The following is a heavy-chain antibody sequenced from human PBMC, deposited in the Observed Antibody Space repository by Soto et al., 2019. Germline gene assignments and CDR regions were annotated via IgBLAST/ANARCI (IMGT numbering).Heavy chain of an antibody. CDR2: IYYSGST. CDR3: ARQHYYGSGSYYFNWFDP. V-gene: IGHV4-59*08. D-gene: IGHD3-10*01. Sequence: PSETLSLTCTVSGGSISSYYWSWIRQPPGKGLEWIGYIYYSGSTNYNPSLKSRVTISVDTSKNQFSLKLSSVTAADTAVYYCARQHYYGSGSYYFNWFDPWGQGTLVTVAS. J-gene: IGHJ5*02. CDR1: GGSISSYY.